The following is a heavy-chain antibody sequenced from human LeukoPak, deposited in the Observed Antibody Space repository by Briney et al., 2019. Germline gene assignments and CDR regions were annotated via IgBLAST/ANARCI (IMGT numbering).Heavy chain of an antibody. CDR1: GYTFTSYY. V-gene: IGHV1-46*01. Sequence: AAVTVSCKASGYTFTSYYMHWVRQAPGQGLEWMGIINPSADSTSYAQKLQGGVTMTRDTSTSTVYMELISLRSEDTAVYYCASDGAIVVVVADFNFDYWGQGTLVTVSS. CDR3: ASDGAIVVVVADFNFDY. D-gene: IGHD2-15*01. J-gene: IGHJ4*02. CDR2: INPSADST.